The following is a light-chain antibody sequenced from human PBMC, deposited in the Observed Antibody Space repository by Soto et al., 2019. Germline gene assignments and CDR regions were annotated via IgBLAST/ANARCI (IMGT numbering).Light chain of an antibody. Sequence: QPVLTQSPSASASLGASVKLTCTLSSGHSSYAIAWHQQQPEKGPRYLMKLSSDGSHSKGDGIPNRFSGSSSGADRYLTISSLQSEDEADYYCQTWDIGARVVFGGGTKLTVL. V-gene: IGLV4-69*01. J-gene: IGLJ3*02. CDR1: SGHSSYA. CDR3: QTWDIGARVV. CDR2: LSSDGSH.